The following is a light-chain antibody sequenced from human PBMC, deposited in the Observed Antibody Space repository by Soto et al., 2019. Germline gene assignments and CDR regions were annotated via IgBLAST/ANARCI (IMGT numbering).Light chain of an antibody. CDR2: DAS. V-gene: IGKV3-11*01. J-gene: IGKJ2*01. CDR1: QSVSSS. Sequence: EIVLTQSPATLSLSPGERATLSCRASQSVSSSLAWYQQKPGQAPRLLIYDASNRATGIPARFSGSGSGTDFTLTISSLEPEDFAVYYCQQRTNWPPYTVGQGTKLEIK. CDR3: QQRTNWPPYT.